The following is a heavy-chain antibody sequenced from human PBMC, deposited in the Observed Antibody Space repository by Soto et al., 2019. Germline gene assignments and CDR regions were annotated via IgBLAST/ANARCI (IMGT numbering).Heavy chain of an antibody. CDR1: GFTFTSYW. CDR2: IKQDGTST. V-gene: IGHV3-7*05. D-gene: IGHD3-3*01. J-gene: IGHJ4*02. Sequence: HPGGSLRLSCAASGFTFTSYWMSWVRQAPGKGLEWVANIKQDGTSTYYADSVKGRFTVSRDNAKSSIYLQMDSLRDDDTAVYRCARLRFRFMDRDFDSWGQGTLVTVSS. CDR3: ARLRFRFMDRDFDS.